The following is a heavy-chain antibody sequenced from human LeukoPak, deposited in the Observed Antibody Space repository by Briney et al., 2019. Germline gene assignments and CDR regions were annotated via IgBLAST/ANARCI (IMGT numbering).Heavy chain of an antibody. CDR2: IKQDGSEK. CDR3: ARDMRHYYYDSSGYPDY. CDR1: GFTVSSNY. J-gene: IGHJ4*02. V-gene: IGHV3-7*01. D-gene: IGHD3-22*01. Sequence: GGSLRLSCAASGFTVSSNYMSWVRQAPGKGLEWVANIKQDGSEKYYVDSVKGRFTISRDNAKNSLYLQMNSLRAEDTAVYYCARDMRHYYYDSSGYPDYWGQGTLVTVSS.